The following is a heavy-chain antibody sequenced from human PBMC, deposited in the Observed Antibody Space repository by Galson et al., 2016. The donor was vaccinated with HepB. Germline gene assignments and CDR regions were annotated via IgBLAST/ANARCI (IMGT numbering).Heavy chain of an antibody. CDR1: GFTFDDYS. J-gene: IGHJ4*02. Sequence: SLRLSCAASGFTFDDYSMHWVRLAPGEGPEWVSTISWDSGSIGYADSVKGRFTISRDNANNSLYLQMHSLRTKDTAFYYCAKLGTQYSYGHYTFDYWGQGTLVTVSS. V-gene: IGHV3-9*01. CDR3: AKLGTQYSYGHYTFDY. CDR2: ISWDSGSI. D-gene: IGHD5-18*01.